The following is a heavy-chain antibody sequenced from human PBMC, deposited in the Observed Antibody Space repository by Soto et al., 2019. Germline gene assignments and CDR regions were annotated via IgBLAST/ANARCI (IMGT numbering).Heavy chain of an antibody. J-gene: IGHJ4*02. CDR1: GFTFSSYA. CDR3: VKGDLDIWFGDHFDY. D-gene: IGHD3-10*01. CDR2: ISSNGGST. V-gene: IGHV3-64D*06. Sequence: EVQLVESGGGLVQPGGSLRLSCSASGFTFSSYAMHWVRQAPGKGLEYVSAISSNGGSTYYADSVKGRFTISRDNSKNTMYLQMSSLRAEDTAVYYCVKGDLDIWFGDHFDYWGQGTLVTVSS.